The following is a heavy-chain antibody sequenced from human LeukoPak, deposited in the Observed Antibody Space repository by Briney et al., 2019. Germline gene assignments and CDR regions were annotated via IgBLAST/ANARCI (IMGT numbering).Heavy chain of an antibody. CDR3: AKDYCSSTSCYLFDY. CDR1: GFTFSSYA. V-gene: IGHV3-30-3*01. D-gene: IGHD2-2*01. CDR2: ISYDGSNK. Sequence: GGSLRLSCAASGFTFSSYAMHWVRQAPGKGLEWVAVISYDGSNKYYADSVKGRFTISRDNSKNTLYLQMNSLRAEDTAVYYCAKDYCSSTSCYLFDYWGQGTLVTVSS. J-gene: IGHJ4*02.